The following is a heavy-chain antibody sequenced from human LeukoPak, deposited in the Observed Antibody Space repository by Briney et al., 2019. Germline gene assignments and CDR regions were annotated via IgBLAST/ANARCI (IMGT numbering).Heavy chain of an antibody. CDR2: IRYDGSNK. Sequence: GGSLRLSCAASGFTFSSHGMHWVRQAPGKGLEWVAFIRYDGSNKYYADSVKGRFTISRDNSKNTLYLQMNSLRAEDSAVYYCARDRDSSSGLFDYWGQGTLVTVSS. CDR1: GFTFSSHG. V-gene: IGHV3-30*02. J-gene: IGHJ4*02. D-gene: IGHD6-6*01. CDR3: ARDRDSSSGLFDY.